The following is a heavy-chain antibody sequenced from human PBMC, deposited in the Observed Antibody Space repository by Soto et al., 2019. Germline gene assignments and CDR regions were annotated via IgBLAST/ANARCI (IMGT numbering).Heavy chain of an antibody. CDR2: INPSGGST. Sequence: GASVKVSCKASGYTFTSYYMHWVRQAPGQGLEWMGIINPSGGSTSYAQKFQGRVTMTRDTSTGTVYMELSSLRSDDAAVYFCARERYQVISDGMDVWGQGTTVTVSS. V-gene: IGHV1-46*01. D-gene: IGHD2-2*01. CDR3: ARERYQVISDGMDV. CDR1: GYTFTSYY. J-gene: IGHJ6*02.